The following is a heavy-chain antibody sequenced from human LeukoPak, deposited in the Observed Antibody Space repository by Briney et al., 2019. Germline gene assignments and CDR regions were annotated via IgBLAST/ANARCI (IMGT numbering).Heavy chain of an antibody. CDR2: IYYSGST. Sequence: SETLSLTCTVSGGSISSSSYYWGWIRQPPWKGLEWIGSIYYSGSTYYNPSLKSRVTISVDTSKNQFSLKLSSVTAADTAVYYCARTAAAGHFDYWGQGTLVTVSS. V-gene: IGHV4-39*07. J-gene: IGHJ4*02. CDR3: ARTAAAGHFDY. CDR1: GGSISSSSYY. D-gene: IGHD6-13*01.